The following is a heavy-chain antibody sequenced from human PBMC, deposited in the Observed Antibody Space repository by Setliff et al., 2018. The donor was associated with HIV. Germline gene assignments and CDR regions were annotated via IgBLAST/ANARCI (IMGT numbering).Heavy chain of an antibody. CDR2: IHYTGST. J-gene: IGHJ3*02. Sequence: SETLSLTCSVSGGSVSSVNYYWSWIRQPPGKGLEWIGYIHYTGSTTYNPSLKSRVTLSIDTSKNQFSLNLHSVTAADTAVYYCARLGYSGSLVGAFDIWGQGTMVTVSS. CDR1: GGSVSSVNYY. D-gene: IGHD1-26*01. CDR3: ARLGYSGSLVGAFDI. V-gene: IGHV4-61*01.